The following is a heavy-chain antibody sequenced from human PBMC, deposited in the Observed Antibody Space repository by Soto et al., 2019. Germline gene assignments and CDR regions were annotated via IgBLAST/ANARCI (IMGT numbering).Heavy chain of an antibody. Sequence: ASVKVSCKASGYTFTSYGISWVRQAPGQGLEWMGWISAYNGNTNYAQKLQGRVTMTTDTSTSTAYMELRSLRSDDTAVYYCARGTGVVVVPAAMRGDYYYYYYMDVWGKGTTVTAP. V-gene: IGHV1-18*01. D-gene: IGHD2-2*01. J-gene: IGHJ6*03. CDR3: ARGTGVVVVPAAMRGDYYYYYYMDV. CDR2: ISAYNGNT. CDR1: GYTFTSYG.